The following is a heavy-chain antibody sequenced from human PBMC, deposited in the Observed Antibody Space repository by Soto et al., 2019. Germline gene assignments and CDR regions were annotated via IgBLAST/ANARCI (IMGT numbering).Heavy chain of an antibody. CDR3: SRAGRGWYDPHFDY. CDR1: GYTFTSYG. V-gene: IGHV1-18*01. CDR2: ISAYNGNT. J-gene: IGHJ4*01. D-gene: IGHD6-19*01. Sequence: GASVKVSCKASGYTFTSYGISWVRQAPGQGLEWMGWISAYNGNTNYAQKLQGRVTMTTDTSTSTAYMELRSLRSDDTAVYYCSRAGRGWYDPHFDYWDHGTLVTVSS.